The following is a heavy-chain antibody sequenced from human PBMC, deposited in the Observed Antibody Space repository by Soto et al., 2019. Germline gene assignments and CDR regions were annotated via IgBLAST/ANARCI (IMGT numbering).Heavy chain of an antibody. CDR3: AREGRGKKAGYNGLVSLGY. D-gene: IGHD2-2*02. CDR2: ISPIFNTT. Sequence: QVQLVQSGAEVKTPGSSLKVSCTVSGSRFSNYVISWVRQAPGHGLECLGRISPIFNTTQYAQKFQGRVTITADKSTNTASLELSSLRSDDTAVYYCAREGRGKKAGYNGLVSLGYWGQGTLVTVSS. V-gene: IGHV1-69*06. J-gene: IGHJ4*02. CDR1: GSRFSNYV.